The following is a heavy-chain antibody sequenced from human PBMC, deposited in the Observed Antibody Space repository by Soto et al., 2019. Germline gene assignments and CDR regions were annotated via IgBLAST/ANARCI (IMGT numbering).Heavy chain of an antibody. CDR1: GGTFSSYT. CDR2: IIPILGIA. CDR3: ARVEGYCSSTSCSPPDY. V-gene: IGHV1-69*02. D-gene: IGHD2-2*01. J-gene: IGHJ4*02. Sequence: ASVKVSCKASGGTFSSYTISWVRQAPGQGLEWMGRIIPILGIANYAQKFQGRVTITADKSTSTAYMELSSLRSEDTAVYYCARVEGYCSSTSCSPPDYWGQGTLVTVSS.